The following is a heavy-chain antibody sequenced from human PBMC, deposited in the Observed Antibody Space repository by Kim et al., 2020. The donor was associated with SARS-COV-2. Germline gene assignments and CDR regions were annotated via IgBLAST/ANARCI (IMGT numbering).Heavy chain of an antibody. V-gene: IGHV3-33*06. Sequence: DSVKGRFTISRDNSQNTLYLQMNSLRAEDTALYYSVKAGRGSIPPAGMLISWGQGTLVTVSS. J-gene: IGHJ5*02. D-gene: IGHD6-19*01. CDR3: VKAGRGSIPPAGMLIS.